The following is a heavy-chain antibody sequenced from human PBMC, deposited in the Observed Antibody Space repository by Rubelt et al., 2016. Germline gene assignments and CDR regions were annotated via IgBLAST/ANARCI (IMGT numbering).Heavy chain of an antibody. J-gene: IGHJ5*02. Sequence: QVQLQESGPGLVKPSETQSLTCTVSGGSISSGVYYWTWIRQHPGKGLEWIGYIYYSGSTSYNPSLKSRLTISVDTSKNQISLKRNSVTAADTAVYYCARGGAAAGPFDPWGQGTLVTVSS. D-gene: IGHD6-13*01. CDR1: GGSISSGVYY. CDR2: IYYSGST. CDR3: ARGGAAAGPFDP. V-gene: IGHV4-31*03.